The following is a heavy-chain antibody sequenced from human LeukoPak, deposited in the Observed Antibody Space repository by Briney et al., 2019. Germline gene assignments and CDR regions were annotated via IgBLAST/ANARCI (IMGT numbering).Heavy chain of an antibody. CDR2: IGGSGSIT. CDR3: ASAGSGWYDY. V-gene: IGHV3-23*01. CDR1: GFTFSSQA. Sequence: GGSLRLSCAASGFTFSSQAMSWVRQAPGKGLEGVSVIGGSGSITYYRDSVKGRFTISRDNSKNTMYLQMNSLRAEDTAVYYCASAGSGWYDYWGQGTLVTVSS. D-gene: IGHD6-19*01. J-gene: IGHJ4*02.